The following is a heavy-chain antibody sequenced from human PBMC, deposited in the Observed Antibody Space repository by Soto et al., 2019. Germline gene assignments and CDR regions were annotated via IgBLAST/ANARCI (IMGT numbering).Heavy chain of an antibody. Sequence: SETLSLTCTVSGVSIHNSHSFWAWIRQPPGKGLQFIASVYPNGGAHYNSSLKSRVTISVDTANNQVSLRMRSLTAADTAFYYCGRVVEGATRHTDPDSWGQGILVTVSS. D-gene: IGHD2-21*01. J-gene: IGHJ5*01. CDR3: GRVVEGATRHTDPDS. V-gene: IGHV4-39*01. CDR1: GVSIHNSHSF. CDR2: VYPNGGA.